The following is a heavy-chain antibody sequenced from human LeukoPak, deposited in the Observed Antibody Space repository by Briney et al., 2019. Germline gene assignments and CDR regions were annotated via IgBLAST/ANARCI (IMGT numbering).Heavy chain of an antibody. D-gene: IGHD5-18*01. J-gene: IGHJ4*02. Sequence: ASVKVSCKASGGTFSSYAISWVRQAPGQGLEWMGGIIPIFGTANYAQKFRGRVTITADKSTRTAYMELSSLRSEDTAVYYCARTALPGPVDTAMDPDYWGQGTLVTVSS. CDR2: IIPIFGTA. V-gene: IGHV1-69*06. CDR1: GGTFSSYA. CDR3: ARTALPGPVDTAMDPDY.